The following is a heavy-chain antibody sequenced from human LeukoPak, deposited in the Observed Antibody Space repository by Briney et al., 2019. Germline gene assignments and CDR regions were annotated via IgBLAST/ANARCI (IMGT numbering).Heavy chain of an antibody. CDR1: GFTFGSCA. J-gene: IGHJ4*02. D-gene: IGHD3-10*02. CDR3: AKDVRGYNRPFDY. CDR2: INGSGANT. Sequence: PGGSLRVSCAASGFTFGSCAMNWVRQAPGKGLEWVSSINGSGANTYYADSVEGRFTISRDNSQNTLYLQMNSLRAEDTAVYYCAKDVRGYNRPFDYWGQGTLVTVSS. V-gene: IGHV3-23*01.